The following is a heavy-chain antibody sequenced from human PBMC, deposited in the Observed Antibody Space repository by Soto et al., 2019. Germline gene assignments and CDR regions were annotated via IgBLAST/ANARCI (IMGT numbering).Heavy chain of an antibody. Sequence: GGSLRLSCAASGFTFSSHAMSWVRQAPGKGLEWVSATSGPGGSTYYADSVKGRFTISRDNSKNTLYLQMNSLRAEDTAVYYCAKARGSSWYDFDYWGQGTLVTVSS. CDR3: AKARGSSWYDFDY. J-gene: IGHJ4*02. D-gene: IGHD6-13*01. CDR1: GFTFSSHA. CDR2: TSGPGGST. V-gene: IGHV3-23*01.